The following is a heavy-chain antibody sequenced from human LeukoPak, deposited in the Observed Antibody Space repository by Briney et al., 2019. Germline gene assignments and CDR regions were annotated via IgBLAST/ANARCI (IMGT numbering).Heavy chain of an antibody. CDR2: ISYDGSNK. CDR1: GFTFSSYG. J-gene: IGHJ4*02. CDR3: AKDLGSGCPPF. V-gene: IGHV3-30*18. Sequence: GRSLRLSCAASGFTFSSYGMHWVRQAPGKGLEWVAVISYDGSNKYYADSVKGRFTISRDNSKNTLYLQMNSLRAEDTAVYYCAKDLGSGCPPFWGQGTLVTVSS. D-gene: IGHD3-10*01.